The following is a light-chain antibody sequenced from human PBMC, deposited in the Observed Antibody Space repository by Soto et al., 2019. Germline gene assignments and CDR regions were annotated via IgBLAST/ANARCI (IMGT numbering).Light chain of an antibody. CDR3: QQYYSTPWT. Sequence: IVMTQSPDSLAVSLGGRATIACKSSQSLLYTSNNENYLAWYQQKPGQPPNLLIYWASTRESGVPDRFTGTGSGTDFTLTISSRQSEDVAVYYCQQYYSTPWTFGQGTKVEIK. CDR2: WAS. V-gene: IGKV4-1*01. CDR1: QSLLYTSNNENY. J-gene: IGKJ1*01.